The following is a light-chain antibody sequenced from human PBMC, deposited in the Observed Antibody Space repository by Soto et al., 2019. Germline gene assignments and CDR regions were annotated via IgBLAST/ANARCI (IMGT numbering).Light chain of an antibody. J-gene: IGKJ1*01. CDR3: QQYNNWPPST. CDR2: GAS. V-gene: IGKV3-15*01. Sequence: EIVLTQSPATLSVSPGERATLSCRASQSVNSNLAWYQQKPDQAPRLLISGASTRASGIPARFSGSGSGTEFTLTISSLQSEDVAVYYCQQYNNWPPSTFGQGTKVDIK. CDR1: QSVNSN.